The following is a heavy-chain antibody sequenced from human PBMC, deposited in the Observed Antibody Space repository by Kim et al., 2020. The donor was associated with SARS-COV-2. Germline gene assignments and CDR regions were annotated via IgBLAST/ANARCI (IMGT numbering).Heavy chain of an antibody. CDR2: NSDGGGA. J-gene: IGHJ6*03. Sequence: NSDGGGASYTDTVKGRFTISRDNAKNTLYLQMNSLRAEDTAVYYCATLMDVWGKGTTVTVSS. CDR3: ATLMDV. V-gene: IGHV3-74*01.